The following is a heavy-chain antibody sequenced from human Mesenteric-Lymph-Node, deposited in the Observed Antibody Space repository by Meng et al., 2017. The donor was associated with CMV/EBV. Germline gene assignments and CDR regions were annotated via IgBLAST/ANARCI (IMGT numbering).Heavy chain of an antibody. D-gene: IGHD2/OR15-2a*01. V-gene: IGHV4-39*07. CDR3: ARESGNYFLDFDF. Sequence: GSLRLSCTVSGGSITSSRSYWSWIRQPPEKGLEWIGSVSYSGGTYYSPSLKSRVTMSLDTSKYHFSLNLNSVTAADTAVYYCARESGNYFLDFDFWGQGTLVTVSS. J-gene: IGHJ4*02. CDR1: GGSITSSRSY. CDR2: VSYSGGT.